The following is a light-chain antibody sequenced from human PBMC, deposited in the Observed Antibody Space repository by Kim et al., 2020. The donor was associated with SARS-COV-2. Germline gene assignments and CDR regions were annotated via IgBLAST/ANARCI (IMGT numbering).Light chain of an antibody. CDR3: STYTDSVM. Sequence: QSALTQPASVSGSLGQSITISCTGSSSDVGADHYVSWYRHHPDKAPKLMIYDVSLRPSGVSNRFSGSKSGNTASLTISGLQAEDEADYYCSTYTDSVMFGGGTKLTVL. CDR1: SSDVGADHY. V-gene: IGLV2-14*03. CDR2: DVS. J-gene: IGLJ3*02.